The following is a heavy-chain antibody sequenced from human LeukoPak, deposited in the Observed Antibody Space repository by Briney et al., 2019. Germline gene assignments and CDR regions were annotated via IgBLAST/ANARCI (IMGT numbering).Heavy chain of an antibody. CDR2: IYSGGST. Sequence: GGSLRPSCAASEFSLGSNYITRVGQAPGKGLEWGSLIYSGGSTYYADSVKGRFTISRDNSKNTLYLQMNSLRAEDTAVYYCARLSPMGQQLVLAAFDIWGQGTMVTVSS. CDR3: ARLSPMGQQLVLAAFDI. V-gene: IGHV3-66*04. J-gene: IGHJ3*02. D-gene: IGHD6-13*01. CDR1: EFSLGSNY.